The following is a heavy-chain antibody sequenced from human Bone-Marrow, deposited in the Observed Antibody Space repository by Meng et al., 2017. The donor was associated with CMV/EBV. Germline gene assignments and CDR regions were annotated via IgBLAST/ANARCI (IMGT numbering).Heavy chain of an antibody. Sequence: GESLKISCAASGFTFSSYAMSWVRQAPGKGLEWVSYISSSGSTIYYADSVKGRFTISRDNAKNSLYLQMNSLRAEDTAVYYCAKAVLGRRYYYYGMDVWGQGTTVTVSS. J-gene: IGHJ6*02. CDR3: AKAVLGRRYYYYGMDV. D-gene: IGHD4/OR15-4a*01. V-gene: IGHV3-48*04. CDR1: GFTFSSYA. CDR2: ISSSGSTI.